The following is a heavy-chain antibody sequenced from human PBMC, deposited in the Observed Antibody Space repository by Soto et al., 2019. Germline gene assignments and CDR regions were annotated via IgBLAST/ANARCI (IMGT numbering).Heavy chain of an antibody. CDR2: IKQDGGEK. Sequence: EVQLVESGGGLVQPGGSLRLSCAISEFTFSTYWMTWVRQAPGKGLEWVANIKQDGGEKNYLESVRGRFIISRDNAKKSLYREMNSLRAEDTAVYYCAGGSGWESDSWGQGTLVTVSA. J-gene: IGHJ4*02. CDR3: AGGSGWESDS. V-gene: IGHV3-7*05. D-gene: IGHD6-19*01. CDR1: EFTFSTYW.